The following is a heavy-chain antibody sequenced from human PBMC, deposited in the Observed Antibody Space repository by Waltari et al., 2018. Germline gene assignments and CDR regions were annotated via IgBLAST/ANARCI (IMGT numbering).Heavy chain of an antibody. CDR1: GFTFSSYT. CDR3: AREWGVMVGTAGFYFDY. J-gene: IGHJ4*02. Sequence: EVQLVGSGGGLVKPGGSLRLSCAASGFTFSSYTMNWVRQAAGKGLEWFSSISSGSSYIYYADSGKGRFTISRDNAKNSLYLQMNSRGVEDTAVYYCAREWGVMVGTAGFYFDYWGQGALVTVSS. V-gene: IGHV3-21*01. CDR2: ISSGSSYI. D-gene: IGHD2-15*01.